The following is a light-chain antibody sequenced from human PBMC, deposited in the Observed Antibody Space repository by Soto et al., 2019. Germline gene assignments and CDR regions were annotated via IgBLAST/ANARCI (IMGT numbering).Light chain of an antibody. J-gene: IGKJ1*01. V-gene: IGKV1-5*01. CDR1: RSISGW. Sequence: DIQMTHSPSTLSASVGDRVTITCRASRSISGWLAWYQQKPGKAPKLLIYDASSLESGVPSRFSGSRSGTEFTLTISSLQPDDFATYYCQQYESYSPWTSGQGTKVDIK. CDR3: QQYESYSPWT. CDR2: DAS.